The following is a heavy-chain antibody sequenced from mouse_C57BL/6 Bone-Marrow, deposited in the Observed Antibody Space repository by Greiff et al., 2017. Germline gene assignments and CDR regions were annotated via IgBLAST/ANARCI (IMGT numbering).Heavy chain of an antibody. V-gene: IGHV1-26*01. CDR3: ARTRIWDEGGY. CDR2: INPNNGGT. Sequence: VQLQQSGPELVKPGASVKISCKASGYTFTDYYMNWVKQSHGKSLEWIGDINPNNGGTSYNQKFKGKATLTVDKSSSTAYMELRSLTSEDSAVYYCARTRIWDEGGYWGQGTTLTVSS. CDR1: GYTFTDYY. J-gene: IGHJ2*01. D-gene: IGHD4-1*01.